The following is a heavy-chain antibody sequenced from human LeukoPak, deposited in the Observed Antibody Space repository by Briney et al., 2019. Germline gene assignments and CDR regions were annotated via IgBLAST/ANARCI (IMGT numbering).Heavy chain of an antibody. V-gene: IGHV1-3*01. D-gene: IGHD5-24*01. CDR2: FNAGNGNT. CDR3: ARPHNVYFDY. Sequence: GASVTVSCKASGYTFTSYAMHWVRQAPGQRLEWMGWFNAGNGNTKYSQKFQGRVTITRDTSASTAYMELSSLRSEDTAVYYCARPHNVYFDYWGQGTLLTV. CDR1: GYTFTSYA. J-gene: IGHJ4*02.